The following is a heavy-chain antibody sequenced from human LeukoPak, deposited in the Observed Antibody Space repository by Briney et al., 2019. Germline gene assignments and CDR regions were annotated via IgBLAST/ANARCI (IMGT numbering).Heavy chain of an antibody. CDR2: INHSGST. J-gene: IGHJ5*02. Sequence: SETLSLTCAVYGGSFSGYYWSWIRQPPGKGLEWIGEINHSGSTNYNPSLKSRVTISVDTSKNQFSLKLSSVTAADTAVYYCARGRPYYYGSGSPTLNWFDPWGRGTLVSVSS. CDR3: ARGRPYYYGSGSPTLNWFDP. V-gene: IGHV4-34*01. CDR1: GGSFSGYY. D-gene: IGHD3-10*01.